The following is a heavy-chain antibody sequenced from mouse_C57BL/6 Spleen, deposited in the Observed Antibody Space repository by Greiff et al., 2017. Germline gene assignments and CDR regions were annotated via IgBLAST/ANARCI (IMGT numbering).Heavy chain of an antibody. Sequence: LVKPGASVKLSCTASGYTFTEYTIHWVEQRSGQGLEWIGWFYPGSGSIKYNEKFKDKATLTADKSSSTVYMELSRLTAEDSAVYFCARHERATHYGIWYFDVWGTGTTVTVSS. CDR2: FYPGSGSI. V-gene: IGHV1-62-2*01. CDR3: ARHERATHYGIWYFDV. CDR1: GYTFTEYT. D-gene: IGHD1-1*01. J-gene: IGHJ1*03.